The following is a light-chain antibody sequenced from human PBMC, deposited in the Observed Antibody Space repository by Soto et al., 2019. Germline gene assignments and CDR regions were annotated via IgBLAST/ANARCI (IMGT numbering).Light chain of an antibody. Sequence: QSVLTQPASVSGSPGQSITISCSGVSSDIGPYDYVSWYQHHPGRAPKLLIYEVSNRPSGVSYRFSGSKSGNTASLTISGLQSEDEGDYYCTTFAPGKIYVFGSGTKLTVL. CDR1: SSDIGPYDY. V-gene: IGLV2-14*01. J-gene: IGLJ1*01. CDR3: TTFAPGKIYV. CDR2: EVS.